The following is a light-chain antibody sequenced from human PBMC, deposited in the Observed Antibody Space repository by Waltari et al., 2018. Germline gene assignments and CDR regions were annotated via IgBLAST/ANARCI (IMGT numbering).Light chain of an antibody. CDR3: TQSVRLPYT. CDR2: KVS. Sequence: DIVMTQTPLSLSVTPGQPASISCKSSQSLLHSDGETDLFWYLQKPSQPPQLLISKVSNRFADVPDRFSGSGSGTDFALKISWMEPEDVGVYYCTQSVRLPYTFGQGTKLEIK. J-gene: IGKJ2*01. CDR1: QSLLHSDGETD. V-gene: IGKV2D-29*01.